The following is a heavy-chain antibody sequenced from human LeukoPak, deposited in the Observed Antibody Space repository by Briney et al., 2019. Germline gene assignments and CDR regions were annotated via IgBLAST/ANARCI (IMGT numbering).Heavy chain of an antibody. CDR3: AKAIHSSSSGVVDY. D-gene: IGHD6-6*01. CDR1: GFTFSNYA. V-gene: IGHV3-30*02. Sequence: GGSLRLSCAASGFTFSNYAMHWVRQAPGKGLEWVTFMRYDGSNKYYAESVKGRFTISRDNSKNTLYLQMSSLRAEDTAVYYCAKAIHSSSSGVVDYWGQGTLVTVSS. J-gene: IGHJ4*02. CDR2: MRYDGSNK.